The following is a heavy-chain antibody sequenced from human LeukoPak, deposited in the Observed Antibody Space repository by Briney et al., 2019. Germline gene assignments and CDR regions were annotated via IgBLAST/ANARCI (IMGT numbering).Heavy chain of an antibody. CDR1: GFTFSSYA. V-gene: IGHV3-23*01. D-gene: IGHD3-3*01. J-gene: IGHJ6*03. CDR2: ISGSGGST. CDR3: ARWLLEQGWGNYYYYMDV. Sequence: GGSLRLSCAASGFTFSSYAMSWVRQAPGKGLEWVSAISGSGGSTYYADSVKGRFTISRDNSKNTLYLQMNSLRAEDTAVYYCARWLLEQGWGNYYYYMDVWGKGTTVTVSS.